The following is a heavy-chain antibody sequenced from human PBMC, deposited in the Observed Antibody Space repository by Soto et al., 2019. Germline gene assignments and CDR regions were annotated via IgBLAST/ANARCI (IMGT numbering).Heavy chain of an antibody. D-gene: IGHD4-17*01. CDR3: AREKRGVDYGDPNYYFMDV. V-gene: IGHV1-2*04. CDR1: GYTFTGYY. Sequence: QVQLVQYGAEVKKPGASVKVSCEASGYTFTGYYMRWVRQAPGQGLEWMGWINPNSGGTNYAQKFQGWVTMTRDTSISTAYMELSRLRSDDTAVYYCAREKRGVDYGDPNYYFMDVWGKGTTVTVSS. J-gene: IGHJ6*03. CDR2: INPNSGGT.